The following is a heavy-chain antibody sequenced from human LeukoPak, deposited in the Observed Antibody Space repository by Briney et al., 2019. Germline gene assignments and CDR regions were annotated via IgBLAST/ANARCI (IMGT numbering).Heavy chain of an antibody. CDR1: GFTFSSYS. D-gene: IGHD4-17*01. J-gene: IGHJ4*02. CDR2: ISSSSTI. CDR3: ARGLLSTVTDDY. Sequence: GGSLRLSCAASGFTFSSYSMNWVRQAPGKGLEWVSYISSSSTIYYADSVKGRFTISRDNAKNSLYLQMNSLRDEDTAVYYCARGLLSTVTDDYWGQGTLVTVSS. V-gene: IGHV3-48*02.